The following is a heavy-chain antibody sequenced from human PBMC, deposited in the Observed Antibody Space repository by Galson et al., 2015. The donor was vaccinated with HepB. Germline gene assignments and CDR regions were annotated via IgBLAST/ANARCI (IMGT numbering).Heavy chain of an antibody. CDR2: ISYDGSSN. CDR1: GFTFSSYN. J-gene: IGHJ4*02. D-gene: IGHD3-22*01. CDR3: ARDIWDSSGFDY. Sequence: SLRLSCAASGFTFSSYNMHWVRQAPGKGLEWVAVISYDGSSNYYADSVKGRFTISRDNSKNTLYLQMNSLRPEDTAVYYCARDIWDSSGFDYWGQGTLVTVSS. V-gene: IGHV3-30-3*01.